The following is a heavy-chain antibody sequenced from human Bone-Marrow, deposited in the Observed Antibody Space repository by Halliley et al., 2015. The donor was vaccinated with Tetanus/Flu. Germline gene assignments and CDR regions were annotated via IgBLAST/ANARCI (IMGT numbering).Heavy chain of an antibody. D-gene: IGHD5-18*01. CDR3: GKVFQKPRGYGYEGSGDDY. CDR1: GFTFSNYA. V-gene: IGHV3-23*01. CDR2: ITSRGGSRGGGGGT. Sequence: SLRLSCTASGFTFSNYAMTWVRQAPGKGLEWVSGITSRGGSRGGGGGTYYADSVKGRFTISRDNSKNTLLLLMKSLRVEGTAVYYCGKVFQKPRGYGYEGSGDDYWGHGTLFTVPS. J-gene: IGHJ4*01.